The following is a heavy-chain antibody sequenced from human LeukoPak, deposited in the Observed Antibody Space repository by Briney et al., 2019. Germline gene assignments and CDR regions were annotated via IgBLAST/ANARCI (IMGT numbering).Heavy chain of an antibody. CDR2: IGGGDT. J-gene: IGHJ4*02. CDR3: AKDGQFFNSMYDYFDS. D-gene: IGHD2-8*01. CDR1: GVTFRNFT. Sequence: GGSLRLSCSASGVTFRNFTNSWVRQAPGKALEWVSSIGGGDTHYADSVKGRFTISRDDSRSTVDLQMSSLRAEDTAVYYCAKDGQFFNSMYDYFDSWGQGTLVTVSS. V-gene: IGHV3-23*01.